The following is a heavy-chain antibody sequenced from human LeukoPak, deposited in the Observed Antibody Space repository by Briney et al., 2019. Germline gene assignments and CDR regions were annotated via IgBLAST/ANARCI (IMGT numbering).Heavy chain of an antibody. V-gene: IGHV7-4-1*02. CDR2: INTNTGNP. D-gene: IGHD3-22*01. CDR1: GYTFTSYA. Sequence: ASVKVSCKASGYTFTSYAMKWVRQAPGQGPEWMGWINTNTGNPTYAQGFTGRFVFSLDTSVSTAYLQISSLKAEDTAVYYCARVVHPYDYESSGLTYDTFDIWGQGTMVTVSS. J-gene: IGHJ3*02. CDR3: ARVVHPYDYESSGLTYDTFDI.